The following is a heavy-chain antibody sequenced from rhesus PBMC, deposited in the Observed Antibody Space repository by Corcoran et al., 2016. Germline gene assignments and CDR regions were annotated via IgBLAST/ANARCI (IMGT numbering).Heavy chain of an antibody. D-gene: IGHD3-16*01. CDR1: GYSFTSYW. CDR2: IDPSDSDT. Sequence: EVQLVQSGAEVKRPGESLKISCKTSGYSFTSYWISWVRQMPGKGREWMGAIDPSDSDTRYSPSFQGQVTISADKSISTTYLQWSSLKASDSATYYCAKVGYSGSYDYWGQGVLVTVSS. V-gene: IGHV5-2*01. J-gene: IGHJ4*01. CDR3: AKVGYSGSYDY.